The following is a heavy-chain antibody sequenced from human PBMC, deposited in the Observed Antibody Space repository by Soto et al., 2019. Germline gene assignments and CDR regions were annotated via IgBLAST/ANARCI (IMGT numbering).Heavy chain of an antibody. CDR1: GGSISSGGYS. D-gene: IGHD6-13*01. CDR3: ARKPYSSSWSDY. Sequence: SETLSLTCAVSGGSISSGGYSWSWIRQPPGKGLEWIGYIYHSGSTYYNPSLKSRVTISVDRSKNQFSLKLSSVTAEDTAVYYCARKPYSSSWSDYWGQGTLVTVSS. J-gene: IGHJ4*02. V-gene: IGHV4-30-2*01. CDR2: IYHSGST.